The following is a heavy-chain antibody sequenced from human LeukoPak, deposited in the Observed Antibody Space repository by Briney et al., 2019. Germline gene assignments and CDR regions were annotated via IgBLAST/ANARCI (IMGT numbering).Heavy chain of an antibody. D-gene: IGHD3-10*01. CDR1: DDSFSTHY. J-gene: IGHJ4*02. CDR2: ISSIGST. CDR3: ARHNARLRGWIGEVDF. V-gene: IGHV4-59*08. Sequence: SETLSFTCSVSDDSFSTHYWTWIRQPRGKGLEWIGYISSIGSTNYDPSLKSRVTISVDTSRSQFSLMLSSVIAADTAVYYCARHNARLRGWIGEVDFWGQGALVTVSS.